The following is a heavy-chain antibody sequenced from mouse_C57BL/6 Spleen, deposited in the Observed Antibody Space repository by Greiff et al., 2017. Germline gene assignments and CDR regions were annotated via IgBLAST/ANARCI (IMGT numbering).Heavy chain of an antibody. V-gene: IGHV1-82*01. CDR1: GYAFSSSW. J-gene: IGHJ2*01. D-gene: IGHD2-3*01. CDR2: IYPGDGDT. Sequence: VQLQQSGPELVKPGASVKISCKASGYAFSSSWMNWVKQRPGKGLEWIGRIYPGDGDTNYNGKFKGKATLTADNSSSTAYMQLSSLTSEDSAVYFCANYDPDGENYWGQGTTLTVSS. CDR3: ANYDPDGENY.